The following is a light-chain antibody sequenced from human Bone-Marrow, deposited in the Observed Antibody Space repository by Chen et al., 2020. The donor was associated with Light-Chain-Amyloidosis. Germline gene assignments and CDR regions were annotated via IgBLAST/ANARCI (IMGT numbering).Light chain of an antibody. CDR2: RDT. CDR1: DLPTKY. CDR3: QSADSSGTYEVI. V-gene: IGLV3-25*03. Sequence: SSALTQPPSVSVPPGQPARITCSGDDLPTKYAYWYQQKPGQAPVLVIHRDTERPSGISERFSGSSSGTTATLTISGVQAEDEADYHCQSADSSGTYEVIFGGGTKLTVL. J-gene: IGLJ2*01.